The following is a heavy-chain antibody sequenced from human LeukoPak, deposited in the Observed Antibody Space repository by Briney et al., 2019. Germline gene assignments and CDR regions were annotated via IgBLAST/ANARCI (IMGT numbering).Heavy chain of an antibody. D-gene: IGHD6-13*01. J-gene: IGHJ6*02. Sequence: GASVKVSCKASGYTFTGYYMHWVRQAPGQGLEWMGWINPNSGGTNYAQKFQGRVTMTEDTSTDTAYMELSSLRSEDTAVYYCATASIAAAGIAGMDVWGQGTTVTVSS. CDR3: ATASIAAAGIAGMDV. V-gene: IGHV1-2*02. CDR1: GYTFTGYY. CDR2: INPNSGGT.